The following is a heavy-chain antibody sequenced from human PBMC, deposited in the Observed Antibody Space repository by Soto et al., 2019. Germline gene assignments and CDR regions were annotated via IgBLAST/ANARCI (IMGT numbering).Heavy chain of an antibody. D-gene: IGHD3-3*01. J-gene: IGHJ6*03. CDR3: ARDSAPFFLEWLSYYYYMDV. Sequence: ASVKVSCKASGYTFTSYAMHWVRQAPGQRLEWMGWINAGNGNTKYSQKFQGRVTITRDTSASTAYMELSSLRSEDTAVYYCARDSAPFFLEWLSYYYYMDVWGKGTTVTVSS. V-gene: IGHV1-3*01. CDR1: GYTFTSYA. CDR2: INAGNGNT.